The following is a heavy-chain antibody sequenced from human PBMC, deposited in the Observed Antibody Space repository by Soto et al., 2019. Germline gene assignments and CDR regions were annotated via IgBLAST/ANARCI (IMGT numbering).Heavy chain of an antibody. CDR3: ARPSPYRIGRYEAFDI. V-gene: IGHV5-51*01. D-gene: IGHD3-16*02. CDR2: IYPGDSDT. Sequence: GESLKISCKGSGYSFTSYWIGWVRQMPGKGLEWMGIIYPGDSDTNYNPSLGSRVTISVDKSKNQFSLKLSYVTAADTAVYYCARPSPYRIGRYEAFDIWGQGTMVTVS. J-gene: IGHJ3*02. CDR1: GYSFTSYW.